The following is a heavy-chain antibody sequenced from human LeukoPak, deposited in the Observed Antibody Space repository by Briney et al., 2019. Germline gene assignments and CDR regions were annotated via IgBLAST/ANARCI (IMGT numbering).Heavy chain of an antibody. Sequence: PGGSLRLSCAASGFTFSTYNMNWVRQAPGKGLEWVSSISSGGSLIYYADSVKGRFTISRDNAKNSLYLQMNSLRAEDTAVYYCARDMVAISGVVTYDCWGQGTLVTVSS. CDR3: ARDMVAISGVVTYDC. CDR2: ISSGGSLI. V-gene: IGHV3-48*01. CDR1: GFTFSTYN. D-gene: IGHD3-3*01. J-gene: IGHJ4*02.